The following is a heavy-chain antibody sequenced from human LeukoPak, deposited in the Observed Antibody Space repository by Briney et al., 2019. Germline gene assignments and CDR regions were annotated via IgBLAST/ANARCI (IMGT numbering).Heavy chain of an antibody. CDR1: GGSISSSSYY. Sequence: PSETLSLTCTVSGGSISSSSYYWGWIRQPPGKGLEWIGRIYYSGSTYYNPSLKSRVTISVDTSRNQFSLKLSSVTAADTAVYYCARFQSSSAGFFDPWGQGTLVTVSS. CDR2: IYYSGST. J-gene: IGHJ5*02. CDR3: ARFQSSSAGFFDP. V-gene: IGHV4-39*07. D-gene: IGHD6-13*01.